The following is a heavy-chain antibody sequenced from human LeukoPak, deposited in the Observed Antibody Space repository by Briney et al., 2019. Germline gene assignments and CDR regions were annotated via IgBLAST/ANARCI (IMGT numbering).Heavy chain of an antibody. CDR3: AKDISRGHSYGYLDY. J-gene: IGHJ4*02. D-gene: IGHD5-18*01. Sequence: GGSVTLLCAACGFIFDDYPMLCLRHATGGALVGVRDISWNSGSIGNADSVKGRFTISTDNAKNSLYLQMNSLRAEDMALYYYAKDISRGHSYGYLDYWGQGTLVTVSS. V-gene: IGHV3-9*03. CDR2: ISWNSGSI. CDR1: GFIFDDYP.